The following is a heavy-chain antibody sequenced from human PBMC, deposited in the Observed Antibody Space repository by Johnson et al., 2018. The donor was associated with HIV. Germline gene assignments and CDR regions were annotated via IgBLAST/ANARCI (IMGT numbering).Heavy chain of an antibody. CDR3: ARVTTMIVVVFAFDI. J-gene: IGHJ3*02. Sequence: VQLVESGGGLVQPGGSLRLSCAASGFTFSSYWMHWVRQVPRKGLEWVSRINSDGSDTIYVDSVKGRFTISRDNSKNTLYLQMNSLIAEDTAVYYCARVTTMIVVVFAFDIWGQGTMVTVSS. CDR1: GFTFSSYW. D-gene: IGHD3-22*01. V-gene: IGHV3-74*02. CDR2: INSDGSDT.